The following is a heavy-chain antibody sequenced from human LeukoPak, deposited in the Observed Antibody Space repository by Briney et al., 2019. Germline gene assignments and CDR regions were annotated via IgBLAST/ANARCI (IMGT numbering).Heavy chain of an antibody. J-gene: IGHJ2*01. Sequence: ASVKVSCKASGYTFTNYDVHWVRQATGQGLEWMGWMNPKNNNAGYSQKFQGRVTITRDTSIDTVYMELSSLRSEDTAVYYCARTRSFGYWYFDLWGPGTLVTVSS. D-gene: IGHD3-3*02. CDR2: MNPKNNNA. CDR1: GYTFTNYD. V-gene: IGHV1-8*01. CDR3: ARTRSFGYWYFDL.